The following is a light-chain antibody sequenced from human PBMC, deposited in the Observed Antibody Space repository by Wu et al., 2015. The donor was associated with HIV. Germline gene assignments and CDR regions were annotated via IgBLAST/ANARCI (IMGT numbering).Light chain of an antibody. J-gene: IGKJ4*01. CDR2: DAS. V-gene: IGKV3-11*01. Sequence: EIVLTQSPATLSLSPGERATLSCRASQSVSSYLAWYQQKPGQAPRLLIYDASNRATGIPARFSGSGSGTDFTLTISSLEPEDFAVYYCQQRSNWPLTFGRRDRRWRSN. CDR1: QSVSSY. CDR3: QQRSNWPLT.